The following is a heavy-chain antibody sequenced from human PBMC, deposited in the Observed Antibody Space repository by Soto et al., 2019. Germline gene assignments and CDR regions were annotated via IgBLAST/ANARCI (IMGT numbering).Heavy chain of an antibody. D-gene: IGHD3-22*01. CDR2: ISGYNANT. Sequence: QVQLVQSGAEVKKPGASVKVSCKASGYTFTGYGIGWVRQAPGQGLEWMGWISGYNANTNYPQKLQGRITITTDTSTSTAYMELRSLRSDDTAVYYCARGGYYYDSSGYYSDYWGQGTLVTVSS. J-gene: IGHJ4*02. V-gene: IGHV1-18*01. CDR3: ARGGYYYDSSGYYSDY. CDR1: GYTFTGYG.